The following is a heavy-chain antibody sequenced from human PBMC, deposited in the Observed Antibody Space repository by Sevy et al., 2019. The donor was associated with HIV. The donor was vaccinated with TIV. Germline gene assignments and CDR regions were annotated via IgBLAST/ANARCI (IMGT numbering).Heavy chain of an antibody. D-gene: IGHD1-26*01. CDR2: INPNSGGT. Sequence: ASVKVSCKASGYTFTGYYMHWVRQAPGQGLEWMGWINPNSGGTNYAQKFQGRGTMTRDTSISTAYMELSRLRSDDTAVYYCARDMGSSGSYYGYFVYWGQGTLVTVSS. J-gene: IGHJ4*02. V-gene: IGHV1-2*02. CDR3: ARDMGSSGSYYGYFVY. CDR1: GYTFTGYY.